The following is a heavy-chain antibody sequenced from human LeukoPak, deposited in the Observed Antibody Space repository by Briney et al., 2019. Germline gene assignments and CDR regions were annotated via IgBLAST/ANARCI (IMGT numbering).Heavy chain of an antibody. CDR3: ARDRQLELLFDP. CDR2: INPNSGGT. Sequence: ASVKVSCKASGYTFTGYYMHWVRQAPGQGLEWMGWINPNSGGTNYAQKFQGRVTVTRDTSISTAYMELSRLRSDDTAVYYCARDRQLELLFDPWGQGTLVTVSS. J-gene: IGHJ5*02. CDR1: GYTFTGYY. V-gene: IGHV1-2*02. D-gene: IGHD6-13*01.